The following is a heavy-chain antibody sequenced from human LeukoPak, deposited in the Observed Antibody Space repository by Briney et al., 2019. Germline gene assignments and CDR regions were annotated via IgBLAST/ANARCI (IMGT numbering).Heavy chain of an antibody. CDR3: AKPITITGATDGFDI. Sequence: GGSLRLSCAASGFAFSSYWMNWIRQAPGKGLEWEANIKQDGSEKYYLDSVEGRFTISRDNAKNLLYLQMSNLRAEDTAVYYCAKPITITGATDGFDIWGQGAKVIVSS. J-gene: IGHJ3*02. CDR2: IKQDGSEK. CDR1: GFAFSSYW. V-gene: IGHV3-7*01. D-gene: IGHD5-12*01.